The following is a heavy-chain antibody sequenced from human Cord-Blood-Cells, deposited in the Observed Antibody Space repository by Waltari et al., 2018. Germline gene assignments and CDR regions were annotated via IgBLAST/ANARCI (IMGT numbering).Heavy chain of an antibody. Sequence: QVQLQESGPGLVKPSATLSLTCAVSGYSISSGYYWGWIRQPPGKGLEWIGSIYHSGSTYYNPSLKSRVTISVDTSKNQFSLKLSSVTAADTAVYYCATARGYDPYWYFDLWGRGTLVTVSS. CDR1: GYSISSGYY. CDR3: ATARGYDPYWYFDL. D-gene: IGHD5-12*01. V-gene: IGHV4-38-2*01. CDR2: IYHSGST. J-gene: IGHJ2*01.